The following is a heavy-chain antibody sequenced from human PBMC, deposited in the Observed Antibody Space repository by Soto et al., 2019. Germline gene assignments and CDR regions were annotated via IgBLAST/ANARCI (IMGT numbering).Heavy chain of an antibody. J-gene: IGHJ4*02. CDR2: INESGST. CDR3: ARGSGIVALPGELEDVKYDY. D-gene: IGHD1-1*01. V-gene: IGHV4-34*01. CDR1: VQSFSGHS. Sequence: QVQLQKWGAGLVKPSETLSLSCAVYVQSFSGHSWAWIRQPPGKGLEWIGEINESGSTYYNPSLTGRVTSSTATSTNQFSQKLSSVSAADTAAYFCARGSGIVALPGELEDVKYDYWGQGTLVNVSS.